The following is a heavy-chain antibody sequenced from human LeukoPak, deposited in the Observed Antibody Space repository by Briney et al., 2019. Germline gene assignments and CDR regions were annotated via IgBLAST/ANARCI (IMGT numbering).Heavy chain of an antibody. CDR2: ITTFNGHP. CDR3: ARGFSSDPSAFFDS. CDR1: GYTFTNHG. V-gene: IGHV1-18*01. D-gene: IGHD6-25*01. Sequence: GASVKVSCKASGYTFTNHGISWVRQAPGQGLEWMGWITTFNGHPRLVDKFQGRVTMTTDTFTTTAYMELRSLTSDDTAVYYCARGFSSDPSAFFDSWGQGTLVTVSS. J-gene: IGHJ4*02.